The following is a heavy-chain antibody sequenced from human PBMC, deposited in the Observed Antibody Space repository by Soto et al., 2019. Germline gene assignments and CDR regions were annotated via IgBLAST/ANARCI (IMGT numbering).Heavy chain of an antibody. CDR2: IIPIVGTA. Sequence: SVKVSCKASGCIYSDYGISWVRQAPGQGLEWMRGIIPIVGTANYAQKFQGRVTITADESTTTAYMELSSLRSEDTAVYYCASGWDHHGSSGRVTWFDPWGQGT. J-gene: IGHJ5*02. V-gene: IGHV1-69*13. CDR1: GCIYSDYG. CDR3: ASGWDHHGSSGRVTWFDP. D-gene: IGHD2-15*01.